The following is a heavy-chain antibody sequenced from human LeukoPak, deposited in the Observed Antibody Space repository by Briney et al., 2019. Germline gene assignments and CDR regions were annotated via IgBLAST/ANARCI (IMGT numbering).Heavy chain of an antibody. Sequence: GGSLRLSCAASGFTFSNAWMSWVRQAPGKGLEWVGRIKSKTDGGTTDYAAPVKGRFTISRDDSKSIAYLQMNSLKTEDTAVYYCTRAAKYSSSDLLDYWGQGTLVTVSS. V-gene: IGHV3-15*01. CDR3: TRAAKYSSSDLLDY. J-gene: IGHJ4*02. D-gene: IGHD6-13*01. CDR1: GFTFSNAW. CDR2: IKSKTDGGTT.